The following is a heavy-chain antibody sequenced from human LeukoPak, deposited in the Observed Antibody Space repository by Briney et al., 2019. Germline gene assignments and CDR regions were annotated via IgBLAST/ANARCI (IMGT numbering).Heavy chain of an antibody. CDR3: ASDYYDSSGSNRAFDI. J-gene: IGHJ3*02. CDR2: INPSGGST. D-gene: IGHD3-22*01. Sequence: ASVKVSCKASGYTFTSYYMHWVRQAPGKGLEWKGIINPSGGSTSYAQKFQGRVTMTRDTSTSTVYMELSSLRSEDTAVYYCASDYYDSSGSNRAFDIWGQGTMVTVSS. CDR1: GYTFTSYY. V-gene: IGHV1-46*01.